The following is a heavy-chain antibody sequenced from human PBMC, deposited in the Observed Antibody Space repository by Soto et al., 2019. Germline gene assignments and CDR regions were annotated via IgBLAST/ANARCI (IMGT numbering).Heavy chain of an antibody. CDR2: IYSNNHK. J-gene: IGHJ4*02. Sequence: SGPTLVNPTQTLTLTCTFSGFSFTTPGVGVGWIRQPPGKALEWVAVIYSNNHKRFSPSLETRVGITKDTSKSQVVLTMTNLDPADTATYFCEHRHRLGTVTDGFDFCGQGLLVTVYS. D-gene: IGHD2-21*02. V-gene: IGHV2-5*01. CDR3: EHRHRLGTVTDGFDF. CDR1: GFSFTTPGVG.